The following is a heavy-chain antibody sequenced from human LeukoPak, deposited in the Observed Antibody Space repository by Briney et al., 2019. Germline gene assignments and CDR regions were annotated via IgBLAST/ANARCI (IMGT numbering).Heavy chain of an antibody. D-gene: IGHD2-21*01. CDR2: IKQDGSEK. CDR1: GFTFSSYW. CDR3: ARRIVVVMNDAFDI. V-gene: IGHV3-7*01. Sequence: GGSLRLSCAASGFTFSSYWMNWVRQAPGKGLEWVANIKQDGSEKYYVDSVKGRFTISRDNAKNSLYLQMNSLRAEDTAVYYCARRIVVVMNDAFDIWGQGTMVTVSS. J-gene: IGHJ3*02.